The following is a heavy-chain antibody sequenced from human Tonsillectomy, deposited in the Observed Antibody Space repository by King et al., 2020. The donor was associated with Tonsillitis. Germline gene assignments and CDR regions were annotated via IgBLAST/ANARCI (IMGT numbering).Heavy chain of an antibody. J-gene: IGHJ3*02. D-gene: IGHD1-26*01. V-gene: IGHV4-4*07. Sequence: LQLQESGPGLVKPSETLALTCTVSGVSISSYYGSWIRQPAGKGLEWIGRIYTSGSTKYNPSLKSRVTMSVDTSKNQFSLKLSSVTAADTAVYYCARGDHYQALGIWGQGTMVTVSS. CDR2: IYTSGST. CDR1: GVSISSYY. CDR3: ARGDHYQALGI.